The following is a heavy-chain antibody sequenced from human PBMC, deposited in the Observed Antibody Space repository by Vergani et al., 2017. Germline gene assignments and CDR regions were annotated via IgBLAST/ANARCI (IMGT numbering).Heavy chain of an antibody. CDR1: GYSFTSYW. V-gene: IGHV5-51*01. J-gene: IGHJ3*02. D-gene: IGHD2-2*01. CDR3: AIIVVVPAAMSNAFDI. CDR2: IYPGDSDT. Sequence: EVQLVQSGAEVKKPGESLKISCKGSGYSFTSYWIGWVRQMPGKGLEWMGIIYPGDSDTRYSPSFQGQVTIPADKSISTAYLQWSSLKASDTAMYYCAIIVVVPAAMSNAFDIWGQGTMVTVSS.